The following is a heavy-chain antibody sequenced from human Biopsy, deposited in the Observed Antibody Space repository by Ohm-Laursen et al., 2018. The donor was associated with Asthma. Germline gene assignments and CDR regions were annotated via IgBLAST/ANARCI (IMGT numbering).Heavy chain of an antibody. Sequence: SLRLSCAASGFSFGSYGMHWVRQAPGKGLEWVSVIYSGGSTYYADSVKGRFAISRDNSKNTLDLQMNSLRAEDTAVYYCGRDYPLVDWGQGTLVTVSS. CDR1: GFSFGSYG. J-gene: IGHJ4*02. D-gene: IGHD2-15*01. CDR3: GRDYPLVD. V-gene: IGHV3-53*01. CDR2: IYSGGST.